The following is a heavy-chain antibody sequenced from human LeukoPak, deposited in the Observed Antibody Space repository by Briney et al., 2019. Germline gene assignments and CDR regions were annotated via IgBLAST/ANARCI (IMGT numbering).Heavy chain of an antibody. CDR3: VRHNYGAASPFQH. CDR1: GGSISSSSYY. CDR2: IYYSGST. J-gene: IGHJ1*01. V-gene: IGHV4-39*01. D-gene: IGHD3-10*01. Sequence: KASETLSLTCTVSGGSISSSSYYWGWIRQPPGKGLEWIGSIYYSGSTYYNPSLKSRVTISVDTSTNQFSLNLRSVTAADTAMYYCVRHNYGAASPFQHWGQGTLVTVSS.